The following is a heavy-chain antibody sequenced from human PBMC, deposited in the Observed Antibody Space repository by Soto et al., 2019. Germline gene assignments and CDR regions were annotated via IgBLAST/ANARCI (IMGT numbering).Heavy chain of an antibody. CDR1: GHTFNVYY. CDR3: ARPSLGVSGLRS. J-gene: IGHJ5*02. Sequence: QVQLVQSGADVKRPAASVTVSCKTSGHTFNVYYIHWVRQAPGQDLEWMGYINPNTGGTDYAEKFKGRFTITRDTYISTAYMELRSLRSDDTAVYYCARPSLGVSGLRSWGQGTLITVS. CDR2: INPNTGGT. V-gene: IGHV1-2*02. D-gene: IGHD6-19*01.